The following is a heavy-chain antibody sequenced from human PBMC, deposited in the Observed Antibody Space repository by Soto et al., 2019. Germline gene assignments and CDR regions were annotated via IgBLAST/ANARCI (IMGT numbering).Heavy chain of an antibody. V-gene: IGHV1-24*01. J-gene: IGHJ5*01. CDR1: GYTLTELS. D-gene: IGHD6-19*01. CDR3: ARDAKGSSEYWGYSDS. CDR2: FDAEDGET. Sequence: ASVKVSCKVSGYTLTELSMHWVRQAPGKGLEWMGGFDAEDGETIYAQKFQGRVTITEDTSTGTAYIEVSSLRSEDTAVYYCARDAKGSSEYWGYSDSWGQGTLVTVSS.